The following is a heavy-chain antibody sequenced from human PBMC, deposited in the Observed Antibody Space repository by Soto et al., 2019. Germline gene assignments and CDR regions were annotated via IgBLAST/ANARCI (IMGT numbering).Heavy chain of an antibody. J-gene: IGHJ4*02. CDR1: GFTFGTYG. V-gene: IGHV3-23*01. CDR2: ISGSGGST. Sequence: GGSLRLSCAVSGFTFGTYGMSWVRQAPGKGLEWVSAISGSGGSTYYADSVKGRFTLSRDNSKNTLYLQMNSLRAEDTAVYYCEQQILTGPLDYWGQGTLVTVSS. D-gene: IGHD3-9*01. CDR3: EQQILTGPLDY.